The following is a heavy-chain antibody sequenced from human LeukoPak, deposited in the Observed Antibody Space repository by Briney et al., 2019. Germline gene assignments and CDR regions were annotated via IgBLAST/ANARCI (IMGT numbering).Heavy chain of an antibody. CDR3: ARLIRYDILTGYTPWYFDY. V-gene: IGHV4-59*08. CDR2: IYYSGST. D-gene: IGHD3-9*01. Sequence: SETLSLTCTVSGGSISGYSWSWIRQPPGKGLEWTGYIYYSGSTDYNPSLKSRVTMSVDTSRNQFSLTVSSVTAADTAVYYCARLIRYDILTGYTPWYFDYWGQGLLGTVSS. CDR1: GGSISGYS. J-gene: IGHJ4*02.